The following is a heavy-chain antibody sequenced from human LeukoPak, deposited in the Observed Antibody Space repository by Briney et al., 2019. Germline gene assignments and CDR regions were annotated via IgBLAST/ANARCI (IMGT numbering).Heavy chain of an antibody. CDR1: GQSLSGYY. J-gene: IGHJ4*02. Sequence: PSETLSLTCAVYGQSLSGYYCNWIRQPPGKGLECIGEIFNRGRTNYNPSLKSRVTISVDTSKNQISLKLNSVTAADAAVYYCAFGGAYSFDYWGQGTLVAVSS. CDR2: IFNRGRT. D-gene: IGHD2-15*01. V-gene: IGHV4-34*12. CDR3: AFGGAYSFDY.